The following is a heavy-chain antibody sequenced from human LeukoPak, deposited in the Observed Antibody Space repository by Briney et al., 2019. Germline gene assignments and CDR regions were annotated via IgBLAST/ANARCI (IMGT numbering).Heavy chain of an antibody. V-gene: IGHV3-7*05. CDR1: GFTFGSYW. Sequence: GGSLRLSCAASGFTFGSYWMRWVRQAPGKGLEGVANIKEDGSGKYYVDSVKGRFTISRDNAKNSLYLQMNSLRAEDTAVYYCARSYYGSGSYSFADYWGQGTLVTVSS. CDR2: IKEDGSGK. CDR3: ARSYYGSGSYSFADY. J-gene: IGHJ4*02. D-gene: IGHD3-10*01.